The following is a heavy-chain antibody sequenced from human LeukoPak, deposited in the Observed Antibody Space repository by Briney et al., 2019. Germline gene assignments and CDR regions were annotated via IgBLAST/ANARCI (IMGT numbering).Heavy chain of an antibody. J-gene: IGHJ6*03. D-gene: IGHD1-26*01. CDR1: GFTFSSYS. CDR3: ARGEVGATPYYYYMDV. Sequence: GGSLRLSCAASGFTFSSYSMNWVRQAPGKGLEWVSYISSSSSTIYYADSVKGRFTISRDNAKNSLYLQMNSLRAEDTAVYYCARGEVGATPYYYYMDVWGKGTTVTISS. V-gene: IGHV3-48*01. CDR2: ISSSSSTI.